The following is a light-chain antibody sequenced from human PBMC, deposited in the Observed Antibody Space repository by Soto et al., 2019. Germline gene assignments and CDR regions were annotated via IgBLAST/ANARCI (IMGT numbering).Light chain of an antibody. Sequence: IVITQSPATLSVSPGERVTLSCRAGESISTNLAWYQQKLGQAPRLLIFDASTRAAHSPVRFSGRASGTDFTLTINSVQSEDFAVYYCQQYDNWPLYTFGQGTKVDIK. CDR1: ESISTN. J-gene: IGKJ2*01. V-gene: IGKV3-15*01. CDR2: DAS. CDR3: QQYDNWPLYT.